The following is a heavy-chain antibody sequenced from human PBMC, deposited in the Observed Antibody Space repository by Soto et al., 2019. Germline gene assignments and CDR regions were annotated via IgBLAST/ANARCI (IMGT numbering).Heavy chain of an antibody. CDR2: ISANNGKT. J-gene: IGHJ4*02. CDR3: ATYWGSGWTFDY. D-gene: IGHD6-19*01. CDR1: GYTFTTYV. Sequence: ASVKVSCKASGYTFTTYVITGGRQRPGKGLEWMGWISANNGKTNYAQKLQGRVTMTTDTSTSAASMELRSLRSDDTAVYYCATYWGSGWTFDYWGQGTLVTVSS. V-gene: IGHV1-18*01.